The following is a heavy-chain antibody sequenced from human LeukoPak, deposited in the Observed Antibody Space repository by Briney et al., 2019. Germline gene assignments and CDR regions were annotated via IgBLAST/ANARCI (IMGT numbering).Heavy chain of an antibody. J-gene: IGHJ4*02. CDR1: GGSVSSGGYY. D-gene: IGHD3-22*01. V-gene: IGHV4-31*03. CDR2: IYYSGST. Sequence: SETLSLTCTVSGGSVSSGGYYWSWIRQHPGKGLEWIGYIYYSGSTYYNPSLKSRVTISVDTSKNQFSLKLSSVTAADTAVYYCARVSSGLDYYFDYWGQGTLVTVSS. CDR3: ARVSSGLDYYFDY.